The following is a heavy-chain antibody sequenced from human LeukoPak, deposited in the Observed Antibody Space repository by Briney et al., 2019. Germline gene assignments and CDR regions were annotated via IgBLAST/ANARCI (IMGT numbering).Heavy chain of an antibody. D-gene: IGHD2-2*01. Sequence: LGESLKISCKGSGYSFTTHWIGWVRQLPGKGLEWMGIIYPGDSDTRYSPSFQGQVTISADKSISTAYLQWSSLKASDTAMYYCARQGCSSTSCTYYYYYYMDVWGKGTTVTVSS. V-gene: IGHV5-51*01. CDR1: GYSFTTHW. J-gene: IGHJ6*03. CDR3: ARQGCSSTSCTYYYYYYMDV. CDR2: IYPGDSDT.